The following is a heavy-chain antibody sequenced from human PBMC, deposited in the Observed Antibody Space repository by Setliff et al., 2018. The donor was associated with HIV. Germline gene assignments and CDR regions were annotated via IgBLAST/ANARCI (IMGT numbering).Heavy chain of an antibody. CDR3: AREPKGGDDRALDY. CDR1: GGSISGYF. V-gene: IGHV4-4*07. D-gene: IGHD3-16*01. Sequence: SETLSLTCTVSGGSISGYFWSWIRQPARKGLEWIGRTFTSGITNYSPSLKSRVTMSVDTSKNQFSLNLTSVTAADTAVYYCAREPKGGDDRALDYWGQGTLVTVSS. CDR2: TFTSGIT. J-gene: IGHJ4*02.